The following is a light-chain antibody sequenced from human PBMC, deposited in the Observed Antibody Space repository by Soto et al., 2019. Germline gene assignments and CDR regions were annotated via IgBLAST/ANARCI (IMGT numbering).Light chain of an antibody. Sequence: DIQMTQSPSSLSASVGDRVTITCRASQNISTYLNWYQQKPGKAPNFLIYAASSLQSGVPSRFSGSGSGTDFTLTISGLEPDDFAVYYCQHYGASPRTFGQGTKVVI. CDR1: QNISTY. V-gene: IGKV1-39*01. CDR2: AAS. CDR3: QHYGASPRT. J-gene: IGKJ1*01.